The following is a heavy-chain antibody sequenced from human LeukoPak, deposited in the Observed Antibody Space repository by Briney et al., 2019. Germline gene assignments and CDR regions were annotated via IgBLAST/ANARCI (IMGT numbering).Heavy chain of an antibody. J-gene: IGHJ4*02. CDR2: IYYSGST. D-gene: IGHD5/OR15-5a*01. CDR1: GGSISSSSFY. V-gene: IGHV4-39*07. Sequence: SETLSLTCTVSGGSISSSSFYWGWIRQPPGKGLEWIGSIYYSGSTYYNPSLKSRVTISVDTSKNQFSLKLSSVTAADTAVYYCARDPRLSVSRAYPHWGQGTLVTVSS. CDR3: ARDPRLSVSRAYPH.